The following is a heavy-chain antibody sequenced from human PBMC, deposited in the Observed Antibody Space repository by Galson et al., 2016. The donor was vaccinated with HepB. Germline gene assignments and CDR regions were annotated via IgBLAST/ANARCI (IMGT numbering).Heavy chain of an antibody. V-gene: IGHV3-74*01. J-gene: IGHJ6*02. Sequence: SLRLSCAASGFTFSDYWVHWVRQAPGKGLVWVSRINSDGSSTSYADSVKGRFTISRDNAKSTVYLQMNSLRVEDTAVYYCAGYNYYAMDVWGQGTTVTVSS. CDR1: GFTFSDYW. CDR2: INSDGSST. CDR3: AGYNYYAMDV.